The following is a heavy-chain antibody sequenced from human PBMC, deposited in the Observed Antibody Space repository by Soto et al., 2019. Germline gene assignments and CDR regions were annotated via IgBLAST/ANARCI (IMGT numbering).Heavy chain of an antibody. D-gene: IGHD1-1*01. CDR1: GYTFTSFD. CDR3: AIRYDGRQSTMDV. Sequence: QVQLVQSGAEVKMPGASVKVSCKASGYTFTSFDINWVRQVTGQGLEWMGWMNPNSGNTGCAQKFQARLTMTRNTSISAAYMELSSLRSEDTAVYYCAIRYDGRQSTMDVWGQGTTVTVSS. V-gene: IGHV1-8*01. J-gene: IGHJ6*02. CDR2: MNPNSGNT.